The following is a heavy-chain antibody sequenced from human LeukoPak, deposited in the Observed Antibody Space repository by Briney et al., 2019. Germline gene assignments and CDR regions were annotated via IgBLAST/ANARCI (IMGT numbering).Heavy chain of an antibody. Sequence: SETLSLTCTVSGGSINRDNWWTWVRQPPGKGLEWIGEVYYTGNTHYNPSLQSRVTISVDKSKNQFSLDLSSVTAADTAVYYCARDWDGRDSDRSGYYPRWFDPWGQGTLVTVSS. CDR1: GGSINRDNW. D-gene: IGHD3-22*01. V-gene: IGHV4-4*02. J-gene: IGHJ5*02. CDR2: VYYTGNT. CDR3: ARDWDGRDSDRSGYYPRWFDP.